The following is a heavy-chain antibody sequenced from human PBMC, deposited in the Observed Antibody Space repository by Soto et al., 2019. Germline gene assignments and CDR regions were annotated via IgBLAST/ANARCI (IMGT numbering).Heavy chain of an antibody. V-gene: IGHV6-1*01. J-gene: IGHJ6*02. CDR3: ARDSSIAARRGYYDYGMDV. CDR2: TYYRSKWYN. Sequence: QTLSLTCAISGDSVSSNSAAWNWIRQSPSRGLEWLGRTYYRSKWYNDYAVSVKSRITINPDTSKKQFSLQLNSVTPEDTAVYYCARDSSIAARRGYYDYGMDVWVQGTTVSVSS. CDR1: GDSVSSNSAA. D-gene: IGHD6-6*01.